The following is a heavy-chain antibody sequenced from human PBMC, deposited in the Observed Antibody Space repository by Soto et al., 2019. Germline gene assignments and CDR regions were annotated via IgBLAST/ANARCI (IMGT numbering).Heavy chain of an antibody. CDR2: IYYSGST. Sequence: QVQLQESGPGLVKPSQTLSLTCSVSGGSISSGDYYWSWIRQPPGKGLEWIGYIYYSGSTYYNPSLRSRVTISVDTSKTQFSLKLSSVTAADTSGYYCARDLYYDRAFDIWGQGTMVNVSS. CDR1: GGSISSGDYY. J-gene: IGHJ3*02. V-gene: IGHV4-30-4*01. CDR3: ARDLYYDRAFDI. D-gene: IGHD3-22*01.